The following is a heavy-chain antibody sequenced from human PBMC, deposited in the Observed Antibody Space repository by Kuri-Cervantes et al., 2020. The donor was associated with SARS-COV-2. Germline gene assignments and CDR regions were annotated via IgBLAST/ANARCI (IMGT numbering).Heavy chain of an antibody. Sequence: ASVKVSCKTPETTFPNYDINWVRQATGQGLEWMGGFDPEDGETIYAQKFQGRVTMTEDTSTDTAYMELSSLRSEDTAVYYCATAPAVVAANWFDPWGQGTLVTVSS. V-gene: IGHV1-24*01. CDR3: ATAPAVVAANWFDP. CDR2: FDPEDGET. CDR1: ETTFPNYD. J-gene: IGHJ5*02. D-gene: IGHD2-15*01.